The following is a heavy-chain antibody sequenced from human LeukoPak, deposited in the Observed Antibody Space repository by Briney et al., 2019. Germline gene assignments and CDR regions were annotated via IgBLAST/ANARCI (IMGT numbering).Heavy chain of an antibody. D-gene: IGHD2-21*02. CDR2: INPNSGGT. J-gene: IGHJ4*02. Sequence: ASVKVSCKASGYTFTSYDINWVRQAPGQGLEWMGWINPNSGGTNYAQKFQGRVTMTRDTSISTAYMELSRLRSDDTAVYYCAKEVLAYCGGDCYSFDYWGQGTLVTVSS. CDR1: GYTFTSYD. CDR3: AKEVLAYCGGDCYSFDY. V-gene: IGHV1-2*02.